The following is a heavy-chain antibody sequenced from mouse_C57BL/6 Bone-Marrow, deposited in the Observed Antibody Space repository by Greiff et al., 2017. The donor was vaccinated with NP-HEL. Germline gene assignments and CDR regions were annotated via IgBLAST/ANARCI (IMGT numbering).Heavy chain of an antibody. V-gene: IGHV1-69*01. Sequence: VKLQQPGAELVMPGASVKLSCKASGYTFTSYWMHWVKQRPGQGLEWIGEIDPSDSYTNYNQKFKGKSTLTADKSSSTAYMQLSSLTSEDSAVYYCSRGDSTVVATRGHYWGQGTTLTVSS. CDR2: IDPSDSYT. CDR1: GYTFTSYW. CDR3: SRGDSTVVATRGHY. D-gene: IGHD1-1*01. J-gene: IGHJ2*01.